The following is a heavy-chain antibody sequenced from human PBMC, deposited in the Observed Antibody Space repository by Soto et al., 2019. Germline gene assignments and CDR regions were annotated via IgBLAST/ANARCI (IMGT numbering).Heavy chain of an antibody. CDR1: GGSISSYY. CDR2: MYSSGST. J-gene: IGHJ4*02. V-gene: IGHV4-4*08. D-gene: IGHD3-10*01. Sequence: PSETLSLTCTVSGGSISSYYWTWIRQPPGKGLEWIGFMYSSGSTHYNPSLKSRVTISLDTSKNQFSPNLRSVTAADTAVYYCASMGYHYGSGSYPLDYWGQGTLVTVSS. CDR3: ASMGYHYGSGSYPLDY.